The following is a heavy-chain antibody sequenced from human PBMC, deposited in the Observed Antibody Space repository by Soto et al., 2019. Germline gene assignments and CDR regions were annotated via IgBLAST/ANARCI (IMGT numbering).Heavy chain of an antibody. V-gene: IGHV1-3*01. CDR1: GYTFTSYA. J-gene: IGHJ5*02. CDR3: ARGVAGPLHWFDP. Sequence: ASVKVSCKASGYTFTSYAMHWVRQAPGQRLERMGWINAGTGNTKYSQKLLGRVTITRDTSASTTYMELSSMRSEDTAVYYCARGVAGPLHWFDPWGQGTLVTVSS. D-gene: IGHD6-19*01. CDR2: INAGTGNT.